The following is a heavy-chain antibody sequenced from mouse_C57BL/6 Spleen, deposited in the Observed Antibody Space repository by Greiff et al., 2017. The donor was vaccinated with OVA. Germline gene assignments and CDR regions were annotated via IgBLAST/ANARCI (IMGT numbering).Heavy chain of an antibody. D-gene: IGHD1-1*01. CDR1: GYTFTDYE. CDR2: IDPETGGT. Sequence: VQLQQSGAELVRPGASVTLSCKASGYTFTDYEMHWVKQTPVHGLEWIGAIDPETGGTAYNQKFKGKAILTADKSSSTAYMELRSLTSEDSAVYYCTKTPEYYGSRDWYFDVWGTGTTVTVSS. CDR3: TKTPEYYGSRDWYFDV. J-gene: IGHJ1*03. V-gene: IGHV1-15*01.